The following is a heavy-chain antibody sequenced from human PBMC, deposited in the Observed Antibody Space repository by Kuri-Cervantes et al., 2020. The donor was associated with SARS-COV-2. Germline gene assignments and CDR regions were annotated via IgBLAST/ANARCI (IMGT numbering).Heavy chain of an antibody. CDR1: GFTFSSYA. V-gene: IGHV3-66*04. CDR2: IYSGGST. Sequence: GESLKISCAASGFTFSSYAMSWVRQAPGKGLEWVSVIYSGGSTYYADSVKGRFTISRDNSKNTLYLQMNSLKASDTAMYYCARQKGPGAFDIWGQGTMVTVSS. J-gene: IGHJ3*02. CDR3: ARQKGPGAFDI.